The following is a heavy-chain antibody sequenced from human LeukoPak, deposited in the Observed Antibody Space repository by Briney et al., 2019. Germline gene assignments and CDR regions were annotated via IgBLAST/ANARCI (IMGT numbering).Heavy chain of an antibody. CDR1: GGSISSYY. J-gene: IGHJ6*02. D-gene: IGHD2-2*01. CDR2: IYYSGST. V-gene: IGHV4-59*12. CDR3: ARVPLRIVVVPAVFRGHGMDV. Sequence: SETLSLTCTVSGGSISSYYWSWIRQPPGKGLEWVGYIYYSGSTNYNPSLKSRVTISVDTSKNQFSLKLSSVTAADTAVYYCARVPLRIVVVPAVFRGHGMDVWGQGTTVTVSS.